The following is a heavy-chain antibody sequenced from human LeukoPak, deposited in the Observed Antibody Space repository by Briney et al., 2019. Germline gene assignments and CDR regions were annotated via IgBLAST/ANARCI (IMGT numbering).Heavy chain of an antibody. J-gene: IGHJ4*02. CDR1: GGSFSGYY. V-gene: IGHV4-34*01. Sequence: SETLSLSCAVYGGSFSGYYWSWIRQPPGKGLEWIGEINHSGSTNYNPSLKSRVTISVDTSKNQFSLKLSSVTAADTAVYYCARGSMITFGGVIVPFDYWGQGTLVTVSS. CDR2: INHSGST. CDR3: ARGSMITFGGVIVPFDY. D-gene: IGHD3-16*02.